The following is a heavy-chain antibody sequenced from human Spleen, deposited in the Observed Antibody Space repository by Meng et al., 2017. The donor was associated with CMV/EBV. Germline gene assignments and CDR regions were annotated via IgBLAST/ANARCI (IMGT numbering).Heavy chain of an antibody. V-gene: IGHV4-59*04. CDR3: ARGLVTIRKAGMDV. D-gene: IGHD3-3*01. CDR2: IYYSGNT. J-gene: IGHJ6*02. Sequence: ESLKISCADSGFTFSSYAMSWIRQPPGKGLEWIGNIYYSGNTYHNPSLKSRVTISVDRSKNLFSLKLSSVTAADTAVYYCARGLVTIRKAGMDVWGQGTTVTVSS. CDR1: GFTFSSYA.